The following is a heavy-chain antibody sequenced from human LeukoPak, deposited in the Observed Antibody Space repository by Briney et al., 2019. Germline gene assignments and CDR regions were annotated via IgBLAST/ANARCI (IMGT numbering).Heavy chain of an antibody. V-gene: IGHV3-23*01. CDR2: ISGSGGST. D-gene: IGHD3-9*01. CDR3: TKEPLLRVSYNCFDP. Sequence: GGSLRLSCAASGFTFTNYAMTWVRQAPGKGLEWVSAISGSGGSTYYADSVKGRFTISRDNSKNTLYLQMNSLRAEDTAVYYCTKEPLLRVSYNCFDPWGQGTLVTVSS. CDR1: GFTFTNYA. J-gene: IGHJ5*02.